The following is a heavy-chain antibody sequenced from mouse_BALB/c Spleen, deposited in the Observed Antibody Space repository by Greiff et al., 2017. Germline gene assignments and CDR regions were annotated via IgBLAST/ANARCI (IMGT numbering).Heavy chain of an antibody. CDR1: GFAFSSYD. CDR3: ARQEARATDAY. D-gene: IGHD3-1*01. CDR2: ISSGGGST. V-gene: IGHV5-12-1*01. J-gene: IGHJ3*01. Sequence: EVQGVESGGGLVKPGGSLKLSCAASGFAFSSYDMSWVRQTPEKRLEWVAYISSGGGSTYYPDTVKGRFTISRDNAKNTLYLQMSSLKSEDTAMYYCARQEARATDAYWGQGTLVTVSA.